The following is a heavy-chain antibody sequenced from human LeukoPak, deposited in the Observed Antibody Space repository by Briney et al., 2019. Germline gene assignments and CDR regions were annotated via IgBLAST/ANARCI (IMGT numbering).Heavy chain of an antibody. CDR2: IYYSGST. V-gene: IGHV4-39*01. Sequence: SETLSLTCTVSGGSISSSSYYWGWIRQPPGKGLEWIGSIYYSGSTYYNPSLKSRVTISVDTSKNQFSLKLSSVTAADTAVYYCARHVGGSYGRMDYWGQGTLLTVSS. CDR1: GGSISSSSYY. CDR3: ARHVGGSYGRMDY. D-gene: IGHD1-26*01. J-gene: IGHJ4*02.